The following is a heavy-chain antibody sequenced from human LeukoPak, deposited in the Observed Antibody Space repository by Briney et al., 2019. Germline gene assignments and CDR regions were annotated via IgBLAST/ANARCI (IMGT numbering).Heavy chain of an antibody. CDR2: ISNSGNTI. V-gene: IGHV3-11*04. CDR1: GFTFSDYY. CDR3: XXGEXYYDXSDYYSAWAFNV. D-gene: IGHD3-22*01. Sequence: GGSLRLSCAASGFTFSDYYMSWIRQAPGKGLEWVSYISNSGNTIYYADSVKGRFTISRDNAKNSLYLQMNSLRAEDTAVYYCXXGEXYYDXSDYYSAWAFNVWGQGTMVTVSS. J-gene: IGHJ3*01.